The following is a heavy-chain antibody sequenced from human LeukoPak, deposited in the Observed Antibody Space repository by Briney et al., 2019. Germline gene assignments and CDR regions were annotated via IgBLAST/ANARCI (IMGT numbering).Heavy chain of an antibody. CDR2: IIPIFGTA. D-gene: IGHD3-22*01. CDR1: GGTFSSYA. V-gene: IGHV1-69*01. Sequence: SVKVSCKASGGTFSSYAISWVRQAPGQGLEWMGEIIPIFGTANYAQKFQGRVTITADESTSTAYMELSSLRSEDTAVYYCAREDYYDSSGYHDAFDIWGQGTMVTVSS. CDR3: AREDYYDSSGYHDAFDI. J-gene: IGHJ3*02.